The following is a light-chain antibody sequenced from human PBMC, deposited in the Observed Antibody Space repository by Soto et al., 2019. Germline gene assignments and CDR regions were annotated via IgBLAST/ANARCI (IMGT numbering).Light chain of an antibody. CDR1: SSDIGAYNY. Sequence: QSALTQPASVSGSPGQSITISCTGTSSDIGAYNYVSWYQQHPGKVPKLMIYEVSNRPSGISNRFSGSKSGNTASLTISGLQAEDETDYYCSSFTTSSTFVYGTGTNLTVL. CDR2: EVS. J-gene: IGLJ1*01. V-gene: IGLV2-14*01. CDR3: SSFTTSSTFV.